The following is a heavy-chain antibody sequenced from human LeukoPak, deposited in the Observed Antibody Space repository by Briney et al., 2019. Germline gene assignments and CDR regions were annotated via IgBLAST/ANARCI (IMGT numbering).Heavy chain of an antibody. Sequence: SETLSLTCTVSGDSISSSSYSWGWIRQPPGKGLEWIGTISYSGSTYYNPSLKSRVTISVDTSKNQFSLMLRSVTAADAAVYYCARHVTTVVTDFDNWGQGTLVSVSS. D-gene: IGHD4-23*01. V-gene: IGHV4-39*01. CDR1: GDSISSSSYS. J-gene: IGHJ4*02. CDR3: ARHVTTVVTDFDN. CDR2: ISYSGST.